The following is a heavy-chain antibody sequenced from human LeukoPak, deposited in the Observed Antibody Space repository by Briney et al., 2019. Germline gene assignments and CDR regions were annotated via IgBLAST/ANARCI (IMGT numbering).Heavy chain of an antibody. Sequence: GASVKVSCKASGYTFTSYGISWVRQAPGQGLEWMGWISAYNGNTNYSQKLQGRVTMTTDTSTSTAYMELRSLRSDDTAVYYCARDDIFLVTAILDYWGQGTLVTVSS. J-gene: IGHJ4*02. V-gene: IGHV1-18*01. CDR1: GYTFTSYG. D-gene: IGHD2-21*02. CDR3: ARDDIFLVTAILDY. CDR2: ISAYNGNT.